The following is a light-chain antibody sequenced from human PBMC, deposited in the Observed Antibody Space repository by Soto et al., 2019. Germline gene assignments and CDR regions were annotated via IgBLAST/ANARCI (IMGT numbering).Light chain of an antibody. Sequence: DIRITQSPSSLSSYLGGRVTITGRASQDIRNDLGWYQQKPGRAPRRLIYAASNLQSGVPSRFSGSGSGTEFTLTINSLQPEDFATYYCLEHSLYPLLTFGGGTKVDIK. CDR2: AAS. CDR3: LEHSLYPLLT. CDR1: QDIRND. V-gene: IGKV1-17*01. J-gene: IGKJ4*01.